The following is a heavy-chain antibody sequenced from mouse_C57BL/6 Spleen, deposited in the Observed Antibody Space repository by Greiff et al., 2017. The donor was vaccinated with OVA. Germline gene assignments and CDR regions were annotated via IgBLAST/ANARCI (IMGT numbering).Heavy chain of an antibody. CDR3: ARPITTVVATPDWYFDV. J-gene: IGHJ1*03. D-gene: IGHD1-1*01. V-gene: IGHV5-17*01. CDR1: GFTFSDYG. CDR2: ISSGSSTI. Sequence: EVQLVESGGGLVKPGGSLKLSCAASGFTFSDYGMHWVRQAPEEGLEWVAYISSGSSTIYYADTVKGRFTISRDNATNTLFLQMTSLRSEDTAMYYCARPITTVVATPDWYFDVWGTGTTVTVSS.